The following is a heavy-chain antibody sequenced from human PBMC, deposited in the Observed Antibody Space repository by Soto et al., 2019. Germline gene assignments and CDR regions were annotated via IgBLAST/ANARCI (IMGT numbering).Heavy chain of an antibody. Sequence: QVQLVESGGGVVQPGRSLRLSCAASGFTFSSYGRHWVRQAPGKGLEWVAVIWYDGSNKYYADSVKGRFTISRDNSKNTLYLQMNSLRAENTAVYYCARDTARDKVRIYYGMDVWGQGPTVTVSS. CDR1: GFTFSSYG. CDR3: ARDTARDKVRIYYGMDV. D-gene: IGHD3-10*01. CDR2: IWYDGSNK. V-gene: IGHV3-33*01. J-gene: IGHJ6*02.